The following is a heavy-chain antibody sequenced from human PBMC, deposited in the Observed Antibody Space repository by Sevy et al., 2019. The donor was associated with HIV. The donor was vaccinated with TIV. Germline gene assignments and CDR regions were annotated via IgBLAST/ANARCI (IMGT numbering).Heavy chain of an antibody. J-gene: IGHJ4*02. CDR3: ARHRGGVVDY. CDR2: ISSDGSST. V-gene: IGHV3-74*01. Sequence: GGSLRLSCAASGFTFSSYWMHWVRQAPGKGLVWVSRISSDGSSTNSADSVKGRFTISRDNAKNTLYLQMKRLRAEDTAVYYCARHRGGVVDYWGQGTLVTVSS. D-gene: IGHD3-16*01. CDR1: GFTFSSYW.